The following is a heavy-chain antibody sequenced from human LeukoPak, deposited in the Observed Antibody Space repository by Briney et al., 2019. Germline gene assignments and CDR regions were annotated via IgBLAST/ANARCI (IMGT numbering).Heavy chain of an antibody. J-gene: IGHJ4*02. CDR1: GFTFTRSP. D-gene: IGHD3-3*01. CDR2: IAVGSGNT. Sequence: SVKVSCKASGFTFTRSPMQWVRQARGQRLEWIGWIAVGSGNTNYAQKFQGRVTITADKSTSTAYMELSSLRSEDTAVYYCARSEVLWSGYGGSLDYWGQGTLVTVSS. V-gene: IGHV1-58*02. CDR3: ARSEVLWSGYGGSLDY.